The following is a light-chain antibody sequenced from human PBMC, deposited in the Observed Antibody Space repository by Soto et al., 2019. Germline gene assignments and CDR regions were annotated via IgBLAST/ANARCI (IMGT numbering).Light chain of an antibody. Sequence: EIVLTQSPATLSLSPGERATLSCRASQTVSSNLAWYQQKPGQAPRLLIYDASNRAAGIPARFSGSGSGTDFTLTISSLEPEDFAVYYCQQRSSWPITFGQGTRLEIK. V-gene: IGKV3-11*01. CDR1: QTVSSN. CDR3: QQRSSWPIT. CDR2: DAS. J-gene: IGKJ5*01.